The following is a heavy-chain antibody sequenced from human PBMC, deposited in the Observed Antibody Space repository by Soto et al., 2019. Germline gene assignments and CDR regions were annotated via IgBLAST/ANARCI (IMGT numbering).Heavy chain of an antibody. CDR3: ARDSYGSGSYYVVLGSGMDV. V-gene: IGHV1-2*04. J-gene: IGHJ6*02. D-gene: IGHD3-10*01. Sequence: VASVKVSCKASGYTFTGYYMHWVRQAPGQGLEWMGWINPNSGGTNYAQKFQGWVTMTRDTSISTAYMELSRLRSDDTAVYYCARDSYGSGSYYVVLGSGMDVWGQGTTVTVSS. CDR1: GYTFTGYY. CDR2: INPNSGGT.